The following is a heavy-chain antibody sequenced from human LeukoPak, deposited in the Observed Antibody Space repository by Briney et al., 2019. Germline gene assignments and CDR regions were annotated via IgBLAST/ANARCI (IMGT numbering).Heavy chain of an antibody. V-gene: IGHV4-59*01. D-gene: IGHD6-13*01. J-gene: IGHJ4*02. CDR3: ARAIAAAAPFDY. CDR1: GGSISSYY. Sequence: SETLSLTCTVSGGSISSYYWSWIRQPPGKGLEWIGYIYYSGSTNYNPSLKSRVIISVDTSKNQFSLKLSSVTAADTAVYYCARAIAAAAPFDYWGQGTLVTVSS. CDR2: IYYSGST.